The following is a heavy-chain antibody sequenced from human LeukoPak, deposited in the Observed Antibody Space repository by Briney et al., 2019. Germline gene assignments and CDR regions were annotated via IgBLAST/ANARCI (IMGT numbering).Heavy chain of an antibody. CDR1: GFSFSDYG. V-gene: IGHV3-48*01. CDR3: ARDPDGDYDFGY. CDR2: INSNGAVI. Sequence: GGSLRLSCVASGFSFSDYGMNWVRRAPGKGLEWLSHINSNGAVISYADSVKGRFTISRDTAKSSLYLQMNSLQIEDTAIYFCARDPDGDYDFGYWGQGTLVTVSS. J-gene: IGHJ4*02. D-gene: IGHD4-17*01.